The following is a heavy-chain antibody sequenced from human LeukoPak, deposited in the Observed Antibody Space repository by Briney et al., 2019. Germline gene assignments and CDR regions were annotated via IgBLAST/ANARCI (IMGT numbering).Heavy chain of an antibody. CDR3: VRHCCSTPSKRTFDI. CDR1: VGSIWTIDYY. D-gene: IGHD2-2*01. CDR2: ISDGGST. Sequence: SETLSLTCTVSVGSIWTIDYYWGCIRQFPGKGLEWIGTISDGGSTYYNPSLESRVIISVDTSKNQFSLKLSSVTAADTAVYYCVRHCCSTPSKRTFDIWGQGTLVTVSS. J-gene: IGHJ3*02. V-gene: IGHV4-39*01.